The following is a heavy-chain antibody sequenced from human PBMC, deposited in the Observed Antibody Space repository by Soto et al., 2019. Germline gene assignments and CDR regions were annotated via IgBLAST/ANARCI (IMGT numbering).Heavy chain of an antibody. CDR2: IGGGDDDR. D-gene: IGHD4-4*01. Sequence: GGSLRLSCAASGFTFSIYAMSWVRQAPGKGLEWVSGIGGGDDDRYYADSVKGRFTISRDNSKNTLFLQMNSLRAEDTAIYYCAKDRMDRNSVWDPFDIWGQGTMVTVSS. J-gene: IGHJ3*02. CDR1: GFTFSIYA. CDR3: AKDRMDRNSVWDPFDI. V-gene: IGHV3-23*01.